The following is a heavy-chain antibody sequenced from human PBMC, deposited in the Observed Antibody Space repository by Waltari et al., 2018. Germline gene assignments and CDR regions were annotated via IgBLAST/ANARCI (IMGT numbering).Heavy chain of an antibody. CDR2: IDNYGKS. V-gene: IGHV4-34*01. Sequence: QVQLQQWGAGLLKPSETLSFNCAVYCGSFSGYYWIWIRQPPGKGLEWFGEIDNYGKSKYNPYLKSRVTISKAESKNQFSLKLTSVTAADTAVYFCARRGGGPYPFYFDYWGQGTLVTVSS. J-gene: IGHJ4*02. D-gene: IGHD2-15*01. CDR1: CGSFSGYY. CDR3: ARRGGGPYPFYFDY.